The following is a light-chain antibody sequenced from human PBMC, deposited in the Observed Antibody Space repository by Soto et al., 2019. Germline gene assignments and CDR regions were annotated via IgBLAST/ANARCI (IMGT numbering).Light chain of an antibody. CDR3: QQYYSSPYT. J-gene: IGKJ2*01. CDR1: QSVLYSSNNKNY. V-gene: IGKV4-1*01. CDR2: WAS. Sequence: DIVMTQSPDSLAVSLGERATINCKSSQSVLYSSNNKNYLAWYQQRPRQPPKLLIYWASTLESGVPDRFNGSGSGTDFTLTVTSLQAEDVAVYYCQQYYSSPYTFGQGTKLEIK.